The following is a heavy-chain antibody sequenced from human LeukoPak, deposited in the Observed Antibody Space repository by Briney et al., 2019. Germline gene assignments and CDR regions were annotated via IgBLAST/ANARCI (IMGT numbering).Heavy chain of an antibody. J-gene: IGHJ4*02. D-gene: IGHD3-16*01. CDR1: GSIFRSSA. Sequence: PGESLSLSCAACGSIFRSSAMIWVRQAPGMGLEWVSGISGSGESTYYADSVRGRFTISRDNYGDTLYLQMDSLRADDSGVYFCVKGDDVVITAVWGDWGQGILVTVFS. V-gene: IGHV3-23*01. CDR2: ISGSGEST. CDR3: VKGDDVVITAVWGD.